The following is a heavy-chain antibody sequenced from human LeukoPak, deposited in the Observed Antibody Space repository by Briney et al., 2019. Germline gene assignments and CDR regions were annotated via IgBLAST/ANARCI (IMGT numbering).Heavy chain of an antibody. J-gene: IGHJ4*02. V-gene: IGHV3-43*01. CDR1: GFTFDDYT. CDR3: ASSCSSTSCYSRADY. CDR2: ISWDGGST. D-gene: IGHD2-2*01. Sequence: GGSLRLSCAASGFTFDDYTMHWVRQAPGKGLEWVSLISWDGGSTYYADSVKGRFTISRDNAKNTLYLQMNSLRAEDTAVYYCASSCSSTSCYSRADYWGQGTLVTVSS.